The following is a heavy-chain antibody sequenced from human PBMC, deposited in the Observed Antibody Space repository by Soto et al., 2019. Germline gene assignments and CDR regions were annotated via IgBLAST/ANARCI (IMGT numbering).Heavy chain of an antibody. V-gene: IGHV4-31*03. CDR3: ARDNVLVPAATNWFDP. CDR2: IYYSGST. D-gene: IGHD2-2*01. Sequence: QVQLQESGPGLVKPSQTLSLTCTVSGGSISSGGYYWSWIRQHPGKGLEWIGYIYYSGSTYYNPSLKSRVTISVDTSKNQCSLKLSSVTAADTAVYYCARDNVLVPAATNWFDPWGQGTLVTVSS. CDR1: GGSISSGGYY. J-gene: IGHJ5*02.